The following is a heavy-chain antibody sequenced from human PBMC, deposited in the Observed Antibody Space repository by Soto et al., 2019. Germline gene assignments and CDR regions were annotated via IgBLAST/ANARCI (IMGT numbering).Heavy chain of an antibody. D-gene: IGHD2-21*01. V-gene: IGHV3-23*01. CDR3: TKCGRGIGIFFDS. CDR1: GFTFSNYA. Sequence: EVQLLESGGGLEQPGGSLRLSCVASGFTFSNYAMNWISQAPGEGLEWVSSISGSDDRTFFADTVKGRFTISRDNSKDTVFLQMNNLRGEDAALYCCTKCGRGIGIFFDSWGQGTLVSVSS. CDR2: ISGSDDRT. J-gene: IGHJ4*02.